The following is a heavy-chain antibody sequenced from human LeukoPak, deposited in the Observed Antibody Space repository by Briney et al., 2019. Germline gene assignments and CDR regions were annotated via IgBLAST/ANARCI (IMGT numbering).Heavy chain of an antibody. V-gene: IGHV3-53*01. J-gene: IGHJ6*03. CDR1: GFSVSTTH. CDR2: FYRGGTI. D-gene: IGHD3-9*01. CDR3: ARVWEYYDILTGPGSYFYYMDV. Sequence: PGGSLRLSCAASGFSVSTTHMTWVRQAPGKGLEWPSVFYRGGTIYYEESVKGRFSISRDNSKNTLYLQMGSLRAEDTAVYYCARVWEYYDILTGPGSYFYYMDVWGKGTTVIVSS.